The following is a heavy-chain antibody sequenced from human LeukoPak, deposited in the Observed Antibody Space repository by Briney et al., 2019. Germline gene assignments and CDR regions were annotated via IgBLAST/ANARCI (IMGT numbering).Heavy chain of an antibody. D-gene: IGHD4-23*01. V-gene: IGHV3-23*01. Sequence: GGSLRLSCAASGFTLSSYAMSWVRQGPGKGLEWVSAISVSGNTYHADSVKGRFTISRDSSKNTLYLQMNSLRAEDTAVYYCAKDRGTTVVTPQYYMDVWGKGTTVTVSS. CDR1: GFTLSSYA. CDR3: AKDRGTTVVTPQYYMDV. CDR2: ISVSGNT. J-gene: IGHJ6*03.